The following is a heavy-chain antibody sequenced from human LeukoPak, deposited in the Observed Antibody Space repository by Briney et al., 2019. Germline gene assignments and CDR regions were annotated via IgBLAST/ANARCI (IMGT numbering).Heavy chain of an antibody. Sequence: ASVKVSCKASGYTFTVYYMHWLRQVPGQGLEWMGWINPNSGGTNYAQEFQGRVTVTRDTSISTAYMELSSLRSDDTAVYFCVRSYPSDAFDMWGQGTMVTVSS. CDR3: VRSYPSDAFDM. CDR1: GYTFTVYY. CDR2: INPNSGGT. J-gene: IGHJ3*02. V-gene: IGHV1-2*02.